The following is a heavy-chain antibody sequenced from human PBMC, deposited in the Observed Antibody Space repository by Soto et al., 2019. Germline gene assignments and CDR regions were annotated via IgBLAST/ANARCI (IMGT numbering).Heavy chain of an antibody. CDR3: ARDPSSGWYFSWFDP. D-gene: IGHD6-19*01. J-gene: IGHJ5*02. V-gene: IGHV1-2*02. CDR2: INPKSGAT. CDR1: GYTFTGYY. Sequence: ASVKVSCKASGYTFTGYYMHWVRQAPGQGLEWMGWINPKSGATNYAQNFQGRVTMTRDTSISTAYMELSRLRSDDTAVYYCARDPSSGWYFSWFDPWGQGTLVTVSS.